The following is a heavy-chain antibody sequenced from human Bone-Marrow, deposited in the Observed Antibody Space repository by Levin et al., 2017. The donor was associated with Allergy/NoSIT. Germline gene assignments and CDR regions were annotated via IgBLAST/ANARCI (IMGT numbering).Heavy chain of an antibody. J-gene: IGHJ4*02. CDR3: ARVDFVGSSAFFDS. CDR2: ISSSGNLK. Sequence: GGSLRLSCTASGFSFGDFYMTWIRQAPGKGLEWVSDISSSGNLKQYADSVKGRFTISRDNAKNSLYLGVNSLRADDTAVYYCARVDFVGSSAFFDSWGQGTLVAVSS. V-gene: IGHV3-11*01. CDR1: GFSFGDFY. D-gene: IGHD6-6*01.